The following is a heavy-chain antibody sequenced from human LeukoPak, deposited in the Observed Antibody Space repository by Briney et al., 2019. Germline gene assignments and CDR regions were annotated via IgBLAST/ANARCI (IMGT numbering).Heavy chain of an antibody. D-gene: IGHD3-22*01. J-gene: IGHJ4*02. CDR1: GVSISSYY. CDR3: AGGNFYDSSGHPYHFHY. CDR2: IYYSENT. V-gene: IGHV4-59*01. Sequence: SETLSLTCTVSGVSISSYYWSWIRQPPGKGLEWIGYIYYSENTNYNASLKSRVTISEDTSKNQFSLNLTSVTAADTAVYYCAGGNFYDSSGHPYHFHYWGQGTLVTVPS.